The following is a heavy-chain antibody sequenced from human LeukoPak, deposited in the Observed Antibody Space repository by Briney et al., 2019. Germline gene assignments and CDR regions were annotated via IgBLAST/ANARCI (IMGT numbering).Heavy chain of an antibody. V-gene: IGHV4-59*01. CDR1: GGSITNSY. CDR2: TYHSGSS. D-gene: IGHD2-15*01. J-gene: IGHJ5*02. Sequence: SETLSLTCTVSGGSITNSYWAWIRQSPGKGLEWIVHTYHSGSSAYRPSLKSRVSMLVDTSTNQLFLNLTSVTAADTAVYYCARRVVAAHNWFDPWGQGTLVTVSS. CDR3: ARRVVAAHNWFDP.